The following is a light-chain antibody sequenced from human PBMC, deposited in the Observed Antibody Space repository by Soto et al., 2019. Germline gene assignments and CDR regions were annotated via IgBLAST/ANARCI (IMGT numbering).Light chain of an antibody. J-gene: IGKJ4*01. CDR1: QGLLHSNGYNY. Sequence: DVVMTQSPLSLPVTPGEPASISCRSIQGLLHSNGYNYVAGFLQKAGQSPQLLSDLASSRASGVPDRFSGSGSGTDFTLEISSVEAEDVGIYYCMQLLHPPLTFGGGTKVDIK. CDR3: MQLLHPPLT. CDR2: LAS. V-gene: IGKV2-28*01.